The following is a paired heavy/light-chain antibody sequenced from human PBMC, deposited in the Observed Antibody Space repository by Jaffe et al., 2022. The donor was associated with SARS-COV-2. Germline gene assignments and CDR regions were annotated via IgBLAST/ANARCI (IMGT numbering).Heavy chain of an antibody. CDR1: GFTFSTYG. Sequence: QLVESGGGLVQPGGSLRLSCAASGFTFSTYGMSWVRQAPGKGLEWVSGISASGDSTYYADSVKGRFAISRDNSKNTLYLQLNSLRDEDPAVYYCATWKNHCYMDVWGNGTTVTVSS. CDR3: ATWKNHCYMDV. V-gene: IGHV3-23*04. D-gene: IGHD1-1*01. CDR2: ISASGDST. J-gene: IGHJ6*03.
Light chain of an antibody. J-gene: IGKJ2*01. CDR1: QNILYSSNNKNY. Sequence: DIVMTQSPDSLAVSLGERATINCKSSQNILYSSNNKNYLAWYQQKPGQPPKLLIYWASTRESGVPDRFSGSGSGTDFTLTISSLQAEDVAVYYCHQYYDAPHTFGQGTKLEIK. CDR3: HQYYDAPHT. V-gene: IGKV4-1*01. CDR2: WAS.